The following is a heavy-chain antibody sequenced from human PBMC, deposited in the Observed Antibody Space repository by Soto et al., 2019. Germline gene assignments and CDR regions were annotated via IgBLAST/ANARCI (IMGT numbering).Heavy chain of an antibody. CDR3: ARHLWTGGAFGVVMNYYYYYGMDV. V-gene: IGHV4-39*01. CDR2: IYYSGST. Sequence: SETLSLTCTVSGGSISSSSYYWGWIRQPPGKGLEWIGSIYYSGSTYYNPSLKSRVTISVDTSKNQFSLKLSSVTAADTAVYYCARHLWTGGAFGVVMNYYYYYGMDVWGQGXTVTVYS. CDR1: GGSISSSSYY. J-gene: IGHJ6*02. D-gene: IGHD3-3*01.